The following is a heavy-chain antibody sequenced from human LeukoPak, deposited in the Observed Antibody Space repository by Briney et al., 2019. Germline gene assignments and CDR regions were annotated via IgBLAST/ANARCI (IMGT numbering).Heavy chain of an antibody. V-gene: IGHV3-48*01. J-gene: IGHJ4*02. Sequence: GGSLRLSCAASGFAFSSYAMNWVRQAPGKGLEWVSFITGDSGTIYYVDSMKGRFTISRDNAKNSLYLQIDNLRAEDTAVYYCARDRMGGNFDYWGQGTPVTVSS. CDR2: ITGDSGTI. CDR1: GFAFSSYA. D-gene: IGHD2-15*01. CDR3: ARDRMGGNFDY.